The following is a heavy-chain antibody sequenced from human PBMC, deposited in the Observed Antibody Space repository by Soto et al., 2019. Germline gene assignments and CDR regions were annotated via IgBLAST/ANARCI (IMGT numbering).Heavy chain of an antibody. CDR2: INPNSGGT. CDR1: GYTFTGYY. Sequence: ASVKVSCKASGYTFTGYYMHWVRQAPGQGLEWMGWINPNSGGTNYAQKFQGRVTMTRDTSISTAYMELSRLRSDDTAVYYCARDRSRSSGYYTFDYWGQGTLVTVSS. J-gene: IGHJ4*02. V-gene: IGHV1-2*02. D-gene: IGHD3-22*01. CDR3: ARDRSRSSGYYTFDY.